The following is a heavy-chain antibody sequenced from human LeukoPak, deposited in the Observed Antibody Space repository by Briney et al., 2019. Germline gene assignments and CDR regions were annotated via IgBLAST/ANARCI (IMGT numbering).Heavy chain of an antibody. CDR3: VPSDSSGLD. D-gene: IGHD3-22*01. J-gene: IGHJ4*02. V-gene: IGHV3-74*01. Sequence: GGSLRLSCEASGITFSHYWMHWARQAPGKGLVWVSRTNTDGSSTSYMDSVKGRFTISRDNAKNTIYLQMNSLGAEDTAVYYCVPSDSSGLDWGQGTLVTVSS. CDR1: GITFSHYW. CDR2: TNTDGSST.